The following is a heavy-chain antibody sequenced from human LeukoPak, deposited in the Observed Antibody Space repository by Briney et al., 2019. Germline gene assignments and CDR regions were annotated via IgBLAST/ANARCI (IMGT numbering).Heavy chain of an antibody. D-gene: IGHD3-16*01. CDR3: AKMMGQRLYDYCMDV. Sequence: GGSLRLSCAASGFAFSNFAMSWVRQAPEEGLEWVSAMSGSGDGTYYADSVKGRFTISRDNSKNTLYLQMNSLRAEDTAVYYCAKMMGQRLYDYCMDVWGKGTTVTVSS. CDR2: MSGSGDGT. CDR1: GFAFSNFA. J-gene: IGHJ6*03. V-gene: IGHV3-23*01.